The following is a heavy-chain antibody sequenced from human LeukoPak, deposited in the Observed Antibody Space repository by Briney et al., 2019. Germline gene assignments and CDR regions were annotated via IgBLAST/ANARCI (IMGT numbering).Heavy chain of an antibody. CDR2: ISGSGGST. Sequence: GGSLRLSCAASGFTFSSYAMSWVRQAPGKGLEWVSAISGSGGSTYYADSVKGRFTISRDNSKNTLYPQMNSLRAEDTAVYYCAKGAPYDFWRGSDPHFDYWGQGTLVTVSS. CDR1: GFTFSSYA. D-gene: IGHD3-3*01. J-gene: IGHJ4*02. V-gene: IGHV3-23*01. CDR3: AKGAPYDFWRGSDPHFDY.